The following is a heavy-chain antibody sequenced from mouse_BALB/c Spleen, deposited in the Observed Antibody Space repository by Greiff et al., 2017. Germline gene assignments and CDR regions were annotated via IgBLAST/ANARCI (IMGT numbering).Heavy chain of an antibody. CDR1: GFTFSSYA. D-gene: IGHD1-1*01. J-gene: IGHJ2*01. CDR2: ISSGGST. CDR3: ARGLITTVDY. Sequence: EVKLVESGGGLVKPGGSLKLSCAASGFTFSSYAMSWVRQTPEKRLEWVASISSGGSTYYPDSVKGRFTISRDNARNILYLQMSSLRSEDTAMYYCARGLITTVDYWGQGTTRTVAS. V-gene: IGHV5-6-5*01.